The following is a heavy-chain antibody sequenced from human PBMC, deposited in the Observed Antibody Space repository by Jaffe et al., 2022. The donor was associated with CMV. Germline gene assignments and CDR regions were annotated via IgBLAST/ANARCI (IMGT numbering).Heavy chain of an antibody. CDR3: AAGYLSFTPPYYGMDV. V-gene: IGHV1-58*01. Sequence: QMQLVQSGPEVKKPGTSVKVSCKASGFTFTSSAVQWVRQARGQRLEWIGWIVVGSGNTNYAQKFQERVTITRDMSTSTAYMELSSLRSEDTAVYYCAAGYLSFTPPYYGMDVWGQGTTVTVSS. J-gene: IGHJ6*02. CDR2: IVVGSGNT. D-gene: IGHD1-1*01. CDR1: GFTFTSSA.